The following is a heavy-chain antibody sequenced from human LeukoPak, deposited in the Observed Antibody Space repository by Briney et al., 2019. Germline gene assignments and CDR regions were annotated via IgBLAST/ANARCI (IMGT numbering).Heavy chain of an antibody. J-gene: IGHJ6*03. CDR3: ARSYGSGSYYLYYYYYMDV. V-gene: IGHV1-69*05. CDR2: IIPIFGTA. Sequence: EASVKVSCKASGGTFSSYAISWVRQAPGQGLEWMGGIIPIFGTANYAQKFQGRVTITTDESTSTAYMELSSLRSEDTAMYYCARSYGSGSYYLYYYYYMDVWGKGTTVTVSS. D-gene: IGHD3-10*01. CDR1: GGTFSSYA.